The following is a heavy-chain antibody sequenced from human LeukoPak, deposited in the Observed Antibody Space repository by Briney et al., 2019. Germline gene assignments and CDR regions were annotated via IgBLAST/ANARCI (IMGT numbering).Heavy chain of an antibody. D-gene: IGHD3-22*01. CDR3: ARVELDSSGYYFDY. CDR2: IKQDGSEK. CDR1: GFTFSSYW. V-gene: IGHV3-7*01. Sequence: GGSLRLSCAASGFTFSSYWMSWVRQAPGKGLEWVANIKQDGSEKYYVDSVKGRFTISRDNAKNSLYLQMNSLRAEDTAVYYCARVELDSSGYYFDYWGQGTLVTVSS. J-gene: IGHJ4*02.